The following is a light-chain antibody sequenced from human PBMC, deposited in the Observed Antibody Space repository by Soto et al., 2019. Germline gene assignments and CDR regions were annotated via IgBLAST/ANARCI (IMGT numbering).Light chain of an antibody. CDR3: SSYTSSSALV. CDR1: SSDVGGYKY. J-gene: IGLJ2*01. CDR2: DVS. Sequence: QSALTQPASVSGSPGQSITISCTGTSSDVGGYKYVSWYQQHPGKAPKVMIYDVSNRPSGVSNRFSGSKSGNTASLTISGLHAEDEADYYCSSYTSSSALVFGGGTKLTVL. V-gene: IGLV2-14*01.